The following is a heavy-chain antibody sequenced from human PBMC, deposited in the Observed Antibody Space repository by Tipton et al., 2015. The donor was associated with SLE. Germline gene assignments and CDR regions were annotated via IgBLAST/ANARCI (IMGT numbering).Heavy chain of an antibody. CDR1: GGSFSGYY. CDR3: ARTQYTFGGVIAPFDY. V-gene: IGHV4-34*01. D-gene: IGHD3-16*02. J-gene: IGHJ4*02. Sequence: TLSLTCAVSGGSFSGYYWYWVRQPPEQGLEWIGEITQSGVTNYNPSLKSRVTISVDTSKNQFSLKLSSVTAADTAVYYCARTQYTFGGVIAPFDYWGQGTLVTVSS. CDR2: ITQSGVT.